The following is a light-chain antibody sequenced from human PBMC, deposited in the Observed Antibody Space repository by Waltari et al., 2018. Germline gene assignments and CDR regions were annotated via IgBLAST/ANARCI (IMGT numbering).Light chain of an antibody. V-gene: IGKV4-1*01. J-gene: IGKJ3*01. CDR3: HQYYSLFT. Sequence: DIVMTQSPDSLAVSLGERATINCNSSQSLFYSSNSKNYLAWYQQKPGQSPKLLIYWAPTRESGVPDRFSGSGSGTDFTLTISTLQAEDVAVYYCHQYYSLFTFGPGTKVDIK. CDR1: QSLFYSSNSKNY. CDR2: WAP.